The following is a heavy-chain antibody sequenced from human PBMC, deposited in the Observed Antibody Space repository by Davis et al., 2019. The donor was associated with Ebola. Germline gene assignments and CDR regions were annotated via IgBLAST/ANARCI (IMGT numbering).Heavy chain of an antibody. CDR1: GITFSSHW. J-gene: IGHJ6*02. CDR2: KKQDGSEK. Sequence: GESLKISCAASGITFSSHWMSWSRQARGKGMAWVAKKKQDGSEKCYVDSVKGRFTISRDNAKNSLYLQMNSLRAEDTAVYYCARIYYYYYGMDVWGQGTTVTVSS. CDR3: ARIYYYYYGMDV. V-gene: IGHV3-7*01.